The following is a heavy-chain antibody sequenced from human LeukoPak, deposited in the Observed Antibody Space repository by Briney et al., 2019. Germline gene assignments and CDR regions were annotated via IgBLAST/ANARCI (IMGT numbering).Heavy chain of an antibody. CDR2: IYYGGST. CDR3: ATTPGGIAAAVDY. Sequence: PSETLSLTCTVSGGSISSSSYYWDWFRQPPGKGLEWIGNIYYGGSTYYNPSLKSRVTISVDTSKNQFSLKLSSVTAADTAVYYCATTPGGIAAAVDYWGQGTLVTVSS. CDR1: GGSISSSSYY. V-gene: IGHV4-39*07. J-gene: IGHJ4*02. D-gene: IGHD6-13*01.